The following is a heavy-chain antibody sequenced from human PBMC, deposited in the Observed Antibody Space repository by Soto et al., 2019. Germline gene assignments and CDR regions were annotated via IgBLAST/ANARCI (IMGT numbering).Heavy chain of an antibody. CDR2: IYHSGST. Sequence: PSETLSLTCAVSGYSISSGYYWGWIRQPPGKGLEWIGIIYHSGSTYYNPSLKSRVTISLDTSKNQFSLKLSSVTAADTAVYYCARAYCSGGSCYEAYWRQGTLVTVSS. CDR3: ARAYCSGGSCYEAY. V-gene: IGHV4-38-2*01. D-gene: IGHD2-15*01. CDR1: GYSISSGYY. J-gene: IGHJ4*02.